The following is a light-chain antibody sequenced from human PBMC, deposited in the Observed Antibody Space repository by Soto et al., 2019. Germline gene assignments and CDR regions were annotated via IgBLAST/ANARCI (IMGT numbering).Light chain of an antibody. V-gene: IGLV1-44*01. CDR1: GSSIGTNT. J-gene: IGLJ2*01. CDR3: AAWDGSLNNVL. CDR2: GDN. Sequence: QSVLTQPPSASGTPGQRVTISCSGSGSSIGTNTVNWYRQLPGTAPKLLIYGDNQPPSGVPDRFSGSKSGTSASLAISGPQSEDEAEYYCAAWDGSLNNVLFGGGTKLTVL.